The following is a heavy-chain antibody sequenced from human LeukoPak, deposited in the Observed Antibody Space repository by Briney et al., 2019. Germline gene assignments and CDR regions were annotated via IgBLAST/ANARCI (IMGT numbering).Heavy chain of an antibody. J-gene: IGHJ4*02. D-gene: IGHD4/OR15-4a*01. V-gene: IGHV3-23*01. Sequence: GGSLRLSCAASGFTFSSYAMSWVRQAPGKGLEWVSAISSSGGSTYYAGSVKGRFTISRDNSKNTLYLQMNSLKAEDTAGYYCSIDSGTAMVLYYFDCLGQGSIVSVSS. CDR1: GFTFSSYA. CDR3: SIDSGTAMVLYYFDC. CDR2: ISSSGGST.